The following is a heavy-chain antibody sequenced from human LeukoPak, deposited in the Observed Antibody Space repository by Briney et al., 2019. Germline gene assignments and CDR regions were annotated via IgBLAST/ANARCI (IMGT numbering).Heavy chain of an antibody. CDR1: GFTFSSYA. D-gene: IGHD2-2*02. CDR3: ASHVPATAILHNWFDP. CDR2: ISYDGSNK. J-gene: IGHJ5*02. Sequence: PGGSLRLSCAASGFTFSSYAMHWVRQAPGKGLEWVAVISYDGSNKYYADSVKGRFTISRDNSKNTLYLQMNSLRAEDTAVYYCASHVPATAILHNWFDPWGQGTLVTVSS. V-gene: IGHV3-30-3*01.